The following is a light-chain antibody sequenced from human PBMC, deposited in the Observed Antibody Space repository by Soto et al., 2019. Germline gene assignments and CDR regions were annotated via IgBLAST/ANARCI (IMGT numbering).Light chain of an antibody. Sequence: EVVLTQSPGTLSLSPGERATLSCRASQSVTSSYLAWYQQKPGQAPRLLIYAASTRATGIPDRFSASGSGTDFTLTISRLEPEDFAVYYCQQHGSSPFTFGPGTKVDIK. V-gene: IGKV3-20*01. J-gene: IGKJ3*01. CDR3: QQHGSSPFT. CDR2: AAS. CDR1: QSVTSSY.